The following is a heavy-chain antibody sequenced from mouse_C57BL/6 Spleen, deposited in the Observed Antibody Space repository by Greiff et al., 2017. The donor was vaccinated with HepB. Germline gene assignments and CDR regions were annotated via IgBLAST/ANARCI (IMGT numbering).Heavy chain of an antibody. CDR1: GFSLTSYG. CDR2: IWSGGST. J-gene: IGHJ4*01. D-gene: IGHD2-5*01. V-gene: IGHV2-2*01. CDR3: ARNSYSNYNAMDY. Sequence: VQLQESGPGLVQPSQSLSITCTVSGFSLTSYGVHWVRQSPGKGLEWLGVIWSGGSTDYNAAFISRLSISKDNSTSQVFFKMNSLQADDTAIYYCARNSYSNYNAMDYWGQGTSVTVSS.